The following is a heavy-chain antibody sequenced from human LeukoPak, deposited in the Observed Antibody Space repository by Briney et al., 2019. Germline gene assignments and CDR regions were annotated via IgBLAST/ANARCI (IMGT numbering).Heavy chain of an antibody. CDR1: GFTFGDYA. CDR2: ISWNSGSI. Sequence: PGRSLRLSCAAFGFTFGDYAMHWVRQAPGKGLEWVSGISWNSGSIGYADSVKGRFTISRDNAKNSLYLQMNSLRAEDTALYYCAKGLGLRQIVLNAFDIWGQGTMVTVSS. D-gene: IGHD4-17*01. J-gene: IGHJ3*02. CDR3: AKGLGLRQIVLNAFDI. V-gene: IGHV3-9*01.